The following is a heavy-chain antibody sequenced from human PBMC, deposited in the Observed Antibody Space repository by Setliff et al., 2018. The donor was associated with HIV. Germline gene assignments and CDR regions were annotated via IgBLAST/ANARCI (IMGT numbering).Heavy chain of an antibody. CDR2: IIPVSGTS. CDR1: GGFSNYA. J-gene: IGHJ6*03. Sequence: SVKVSCKASGGFSNYAINWVRQAPGQGLEWMGGIIPVSGTSNYAQKFQGRVTIAADEYTNAAYTELSRLRFEDTAVYYCARTSAGARGFGLTYFYYMDVWGQGTTVTVSS. V-gene: IGHV1-69*13. D-gene: IGHD6-19*01. CDR3: ARTSAGARGFGLTYFYYMDV.